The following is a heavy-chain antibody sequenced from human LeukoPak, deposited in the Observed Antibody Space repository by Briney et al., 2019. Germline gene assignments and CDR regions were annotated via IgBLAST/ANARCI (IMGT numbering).Heavy chain of an antibody. J-gene: IGHJ4*02. CDR3: VRAAPRDCSPASCSLFDT. CDR2: IMIGGDGK. V-gene: IGHV3-23*01. D-gene: IGHD2-2*01. Sequence: GVSLRLSCAGSGFTFNNYAMSWVRRAPRKGLEWVSTIMIGGDGKHYADSVKGRFTISRDRSESTLYLQMNGLRADDTAVYYCVRAAPRDCSPASCSLFDTWGQGTLVTVTS. CDR1: GFTFNNYA.